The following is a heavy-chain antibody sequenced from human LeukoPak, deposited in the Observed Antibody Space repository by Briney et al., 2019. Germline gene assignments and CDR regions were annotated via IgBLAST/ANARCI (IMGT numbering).Heavy chain of an antibody. CDR3: ARAKWQESGYFY. CDR1: GYSFTGYY. D-gene: IGHD3-22*01. CDR2: INPNSGGT. Sequence: ASVKVSCKASGYSFTGYYMHWVRQAPGQGLEWMGRINPNSGGTNYAQKFQGRVTMTRDTSISTAYMELSRLRSDDTAVYYCARAKWQESGYFYWGQRTLVTVSS. J-gene: IGHJ4*02. V-gene: IGHV1-2*06.